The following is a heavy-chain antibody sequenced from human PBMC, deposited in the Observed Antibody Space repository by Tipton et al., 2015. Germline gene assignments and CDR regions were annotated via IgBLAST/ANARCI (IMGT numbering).Heavy chain of an antibody. V-gene: IGHV4-59*01. CDR3: ARDGTRYDSSGYFYRDGYGMDV. CDR1: GGSIRSYG. J-gene: IGHJ6*02. CDR2: TYETGRT. Sequence: TLSLTCTVSGGSIRSYGWTWIRQPPGKGLEWIGYTYETGRTNYNPSLKSRVTISLDSSKKQFSLKVSSVTAADTAVYYCARDGTRYDSSGYFYRDGYGMDVWGQGTTVTVSS. D-gene: IGHD3-22*01.